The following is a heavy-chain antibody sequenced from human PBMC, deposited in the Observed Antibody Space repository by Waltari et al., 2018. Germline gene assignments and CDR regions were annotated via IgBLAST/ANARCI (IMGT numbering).Heavy chain of an antibody. CDR3: AKDKGYSSSWYGLDY. J-gene: IGHJ4*02. D-gene: IGHD6-13*01. Sequence: EVQLVESGGGLVQPGRSLRLSCAASGFTFDDYAMHWVRQAPGKGLEWVSGISWNSGSIGYADSVKGRFTISRDNAKNSLYLQMNSLRAEDTALYYCAKDKGYSSSWYGLDYWGQGTLVTVSS. CDR2: ISWNSGSI. V-gene: IGHV3-9*01. CDR1: GFTFDDYA.